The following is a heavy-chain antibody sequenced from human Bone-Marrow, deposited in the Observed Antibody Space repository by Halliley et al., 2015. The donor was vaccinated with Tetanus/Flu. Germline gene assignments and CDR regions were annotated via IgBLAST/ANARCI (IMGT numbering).Heavy chain of an antibody. V-gene: IGHV4-59*08. CDR2: IHYIGST. Sequence: TLSLTCTVSGGSTTNYYWNWIRQPPGKGLEWTGYIHYIGSTNYNPSLKSRVTISLDTSKNQFSLNLTSATAADTAVYYCARHKTSWDYNFDSWGQGTLVSVSS. J-gene: IGHJ4*02. CDR1: GGSTTNYY. CDR3: ARHKTSWDYNFDS. D-gene: IGHD2-2*01.